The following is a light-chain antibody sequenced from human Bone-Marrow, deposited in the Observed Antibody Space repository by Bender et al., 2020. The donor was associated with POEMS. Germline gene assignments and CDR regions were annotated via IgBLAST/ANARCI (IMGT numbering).Light chain of an antibody. V-gene: IGLV3-1*01. CDR1: NLGNKY. J-gene: IGLJ2*01. CDR3: QAWDSTTFVV. Sequence: SYVLTQQSSVSVSPGQTASITCSGENLGNKYACWYQQKPGQSPVLVMYQDKKRPSGIPERFSGSKSGNTDTLTISGTQPIDEADYYCQAWDSTTFVVFGGGTKLTVL. CDR2: QDK.